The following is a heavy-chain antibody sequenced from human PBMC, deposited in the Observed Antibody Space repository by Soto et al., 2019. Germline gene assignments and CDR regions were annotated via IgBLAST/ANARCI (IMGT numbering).Heavy chain of an antibody. CDR3: ARAYYFGSGTSYTLYY. Sequence: GGSLRLSCAASGFTFSNYGMHWVRQAPGKGLEWVAVISDDGVSKYYADSVQGRFTISRDNSESVVLLQMNSLRPDDTALYFCARAYYFGSGTSYTLYYWGQGTQVTSPQ. V-gene: IGHV3-30*03. D-gene: IGHD3-10*01. CDR2: ISDDGVSK. J-gene: IGHJ4*02. CDR1: GFTFSNYG.